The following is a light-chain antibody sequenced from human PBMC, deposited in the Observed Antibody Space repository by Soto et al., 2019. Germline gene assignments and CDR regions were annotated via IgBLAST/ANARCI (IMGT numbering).Light chain of an antibody. Sequence: DIQMTQSPSSLSASVGDRVTITCRASQSISSYLNWYQQKPGKAPKLLIYAASSLQSGVPSRFSGSGSGTDFTLTMICLQPEDFATYYCQQSYSTPRTFGQGTKLEIK. CDR2: AAS. V-gene: IGKV1-39*01. CDR1: QSISSY. CDR3: QQSYSTPRT. J-gene: IGKJ2*02.